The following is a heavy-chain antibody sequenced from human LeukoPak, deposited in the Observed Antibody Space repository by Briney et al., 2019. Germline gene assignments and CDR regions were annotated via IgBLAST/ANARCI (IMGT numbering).Heavy chain of an antibody. CDR3: AREFRFWYDSSGYDY. V-gene: IGHV1-2*02. CDR1: GYTFTGYY. CDR2: INPNSGGT. D-gene: IGHD3-22*01. J-gene: IGHJ4*02. Sequence: ASVKVSCKASGYTFTGYYMHWVRQAPGQGPEWMGWINPNSGGTNYAQKFQGRVTMTRDTSISTAYMELSRLRSDDTAVYYCAREFRFWYDSSGYDYWGQGTLVTVSS.